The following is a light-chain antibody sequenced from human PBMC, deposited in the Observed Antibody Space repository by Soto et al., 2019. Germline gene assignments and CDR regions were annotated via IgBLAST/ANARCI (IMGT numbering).Light chain of an antibody. J-gene: IGKJ1*01. CDR1: QGIGSD. CDR2: AAS. CDR3: LQDSTYPRT. Sequence: AIQMTQSPSSLSASVGDRVTITCRASQGIGSDLGWYQQKSGTAPKLLIYAASTLQSGVPSRFSGGGSGTDFTLTIGSLQPEDVATYYCLQDSTYPRTFGQGTKVDIK. V-gene: IGKV1-6*01.